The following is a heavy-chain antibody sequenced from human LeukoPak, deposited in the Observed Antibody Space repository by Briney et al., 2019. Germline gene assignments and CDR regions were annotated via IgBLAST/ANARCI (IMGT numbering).Heavy chain of an antibody. D-gene: IGHD6-13*01. CDR1: GYTFTSYD. CDR2: MNPNSGNT. J-gene: IGHJ6*03. V-gene: IGHV1-8*01. CDR3: ARGGKAAAGHYYMDV. Sequence: GASVKVSCKASGYTFTSYDINWVRQATGQGLEWMGWMNPNSGNTGYAQKFQGRVTMTRNTSISTAYVELSSLRSEDTAVYYCARGGKAAAGHYYMDVWGKGTTVTVSS.